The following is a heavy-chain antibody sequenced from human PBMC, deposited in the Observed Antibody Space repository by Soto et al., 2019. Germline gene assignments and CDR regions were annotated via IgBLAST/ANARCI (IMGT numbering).Heavy chain of an antibody. CDR3: GRVASSISWSPDY. Sequence: EVQLVESGGGLVKPGGSLRLSCAASGFTFSSYSMNWVRQVPGKGLEWVSSLTSTSSYTYYADSVKGRFTISRDNAKNSLFLQMNSLRAEDTAVYYCGRVASSISWSPDYLGQGTLVTVSS. J-gene: IGHJ4*02. D-gene: IGHD6-13*01. CDR1: GFTFSSYS. V-gene: IGHV3-21*02. CDR2: LTSTSSYT.